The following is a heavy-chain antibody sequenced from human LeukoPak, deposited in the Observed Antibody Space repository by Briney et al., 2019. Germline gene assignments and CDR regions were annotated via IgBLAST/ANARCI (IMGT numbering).Heavy chain of an antibody. CDR1: GFTFGGSA. V-gene: IGHV3-73*01. Sequence: GGSLRLSCAASGFTFGGSAMHWVRQASGKGLEWVGRIRSKANSYATAYAASVKGRFTISRDDSKNTAYLQMNSLKTEDTAVYYCAIQKPGSYYKKPFDYWGQGTLVTVSS. CDR2: IRSKANSYAT. J-gene: IGHJ4*02. CDR3: AIQKPGSYYKKPFDY. D-gene: IGHD3-10*01.